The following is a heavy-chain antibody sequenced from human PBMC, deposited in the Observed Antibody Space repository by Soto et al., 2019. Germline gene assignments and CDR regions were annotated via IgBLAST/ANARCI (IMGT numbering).Heavy chain of an antibody. J-gene: IGHJ4*02. CDR2: VSSDGSST. CDR3: ARAMSSGSYFDY. CDR1: GFTFSSYW. V-gene: IGHV3-74*01. D-gene: IGHD1-26*01. Sequence: PGGSLRLSCAASGFTFSSYWMHWVRQVSGKGLVWVSRVSSDGSSTSYADSVKGRFTISRDDAKNTLYLQMNSLRAEDTAVYYCARAMSSGSYFDYWGQGTLVTVSS.